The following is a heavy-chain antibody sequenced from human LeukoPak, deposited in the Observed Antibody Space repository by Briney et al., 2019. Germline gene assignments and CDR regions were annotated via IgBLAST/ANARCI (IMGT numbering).Heavy chain of an antibody. CDR1: GFTFSSYS. D-gene: IGHD6-13*01. Sequence: GGSLRLSCAASGFTFSSYSMNWVRQAPGKGLEWVSYISSSSSTIYYADSVKGRFTISRDNAKNSLYLQMNSLRAEDTAVYYCARDLIAAAGKGDFDYWGQGTLVTVSS. CDR2: ISSSSSTI. V-gene: IGHV3-48*01. CDR3: ARDLIAAAGKGDFDY. J-gene: IGHJ4*02.